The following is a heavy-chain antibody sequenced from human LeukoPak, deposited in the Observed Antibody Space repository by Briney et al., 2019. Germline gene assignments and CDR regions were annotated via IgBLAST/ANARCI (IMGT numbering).Heavy chain of an antibody. D-gene: IGHD3-10*01. CDR2: ISAYNGNT. V-gene: IGHV1-18*01. Sequence: GASVKVSCKASGYAFTIYGISWVRHAPGQGLEWMGWISAYNGNTNDAQKLQGRVTMTTDTSTSTDYMELRSLRSNDTAVYNCARAYIEYYYGSGSSIPAYWGQGTLVTVSS. J-gene: IGHJ4*02. CDR1: GYAFTIYG. CDR3: ARAYIEYYYGSGSSIPAY.